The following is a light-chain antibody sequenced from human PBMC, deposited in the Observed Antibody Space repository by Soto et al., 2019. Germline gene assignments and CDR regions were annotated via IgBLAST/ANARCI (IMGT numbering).Light chain of an antibody. Sequence: QSVLTQPPSASGAPGQRVTISCSGSSSNIGSNTVNWYQQLPGTAPKLLIYTNNQRPSGVRDRLSGSRSGTSASPPISGPQSEDEADYYCAAWDDSLNGFVFGTGTKVTVL. CDR1: SSNIGSNT. CDR3: AAWDDSLNGFV. CDR2: TNN. V-gene: IGLV1-44*01. J-gene: IGLJ1*01.